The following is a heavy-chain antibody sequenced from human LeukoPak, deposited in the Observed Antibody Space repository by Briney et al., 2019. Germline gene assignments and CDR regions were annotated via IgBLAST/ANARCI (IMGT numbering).Heavy chain of an antibody. J-gene: IGHJ4*02. V-gene: IGHV3-30*18. CDR3: AKVPAAIRYYFDY. Sequence: GRSLRLSCAASGFTFSSYGMHWVRQAPGRGLEWVAVISYDGSNKYYADSVKGRFTISRDNSKNTLYLQMNSLRAEDTAVYYCAKVPAAIRYYFDYWGQGTLVTVSS. D-gene: IGHD2-2*01. CDR1: GFTFSSYG. CDR2: ISYDGSNK.